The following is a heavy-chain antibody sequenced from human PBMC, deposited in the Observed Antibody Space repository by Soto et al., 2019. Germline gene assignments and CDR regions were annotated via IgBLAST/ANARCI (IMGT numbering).Heavy chain of an antibody. V-gene: IGHV4-38-2*01. CDR3: ARVGYCSSTSCSIPHTWFDP. D-gene: IGHD2-2*01. CDR2: IYHSGST. J-gene: IGHJ5*02. CDR1: GYSISSGYY. Sequence: PXATLSLTCAASGYSISSGYYWCCIRQPPGKGLEWIGSIYHSGSTYYNPSLKSRVTISVDTSKNQFSLKLSSVTAADTAVYYCARVGYCSSTSCSIPHTWFDPWGQGTLVTVSS.